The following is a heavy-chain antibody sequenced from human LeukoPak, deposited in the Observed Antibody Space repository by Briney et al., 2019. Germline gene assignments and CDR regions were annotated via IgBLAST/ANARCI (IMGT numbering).Heavy chain of an antibody. J-gene: IGHJ6*02. CDR3: ARLPTMVRGVRRSDYYYGVDV. CDR2: IYYSGST. Sequence: PSETLSLTCTVSGGSISSSSYYWSWIRQPPGKGLEWIGYIYYSGSTNYNPSLKSRVTVSVDTSKNQFSLKLSSVTAADTAVYYCARLPTMVRGVRRSDYYYGVDVWGQGTTVTVSS. CDR1: GGSISSSSYY. V-gene: IGHV4-61*05. D-gene: IGHD3-10*01.